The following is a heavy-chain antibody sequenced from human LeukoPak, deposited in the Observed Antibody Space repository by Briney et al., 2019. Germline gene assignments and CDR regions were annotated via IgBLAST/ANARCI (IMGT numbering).Heavy chain of an antibody. V-gene: IGHV3-23*01. CDR3: AKDRGGGSNTRAKWFDY. J-gene: IGHJ4*02. D-gene: IGHD3-10*01. Sequence: GGSLRLSCAAAGFTFSNFAMSWVRWVRGAGREWVSGIGAGGGITYYADSVKGRFTNTRDKTQSTLYQQMNSLRVEDTAVYDTAKDRGGGSNTRAKWFDYWGQGTLVTVSS. CDR2: IGAGGGIT. CDR1: GFTFSNFA.